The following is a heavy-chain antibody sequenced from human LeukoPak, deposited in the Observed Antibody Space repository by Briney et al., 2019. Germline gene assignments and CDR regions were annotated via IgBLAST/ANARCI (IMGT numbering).Heavy chain of an antibody. V-gene: IGHV3-21*01. Sequence: GGSLRLSCAASGFTFGSYSMNWVRQAPGKGLEWVSSISSSSSYIYYADSVKGRFTISRDNAKNSLYLQMNSLRAEDTAVYYCARSREGGIAAAGSNAFDIWGQGTMVTVSS. D-gene: IGHD6-13*01. CDR3: ARSREGGIAAAGSNAFDI. CDR2: ISSSSSYI. CDR1: GFTFGSYS. J-gene: IGHJ3*02.